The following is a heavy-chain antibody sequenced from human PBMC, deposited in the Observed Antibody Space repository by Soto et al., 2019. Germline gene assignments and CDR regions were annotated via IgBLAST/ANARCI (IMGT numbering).Heavy chain of an antibody. V-gene: IGHV3-30*18. Sequence: GGSLRLSCAASGFTFSSYGMHWVRQAPGKGLEWVAVISYDGSNKYYADSVKGRFTISRDNSKNTLYLQMNSLRAEDTAVYYCAKGSTAMTYFDYWGQGTLVTVSS. CDR2: ISYDGSNK. D-gene: IGHD5-18*01. J-gene: IGHJ4*02. CDR1: GFTFSSYG. CDR3: AKGSTAMTYFDY.